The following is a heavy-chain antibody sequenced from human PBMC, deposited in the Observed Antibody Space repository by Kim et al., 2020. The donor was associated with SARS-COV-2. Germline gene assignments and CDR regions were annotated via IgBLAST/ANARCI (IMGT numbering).Heavy chain of an antibody. V-gene: IGHV7-4-1*02. Sequence: ASVKVSCKASGYTFTSYAMNWVRQAPGQGLEWMGWINTNTGNPTYAQGFTGRFVFSLDTSVSTAYLQISSLKAEDTAVYYCARGCRKAGGTYYYGSGSTLYYYYGMDVWGQGTTVTVSS. CDR1: GYTFTSYA. J-gene: IGHJ6*02. CDR3: ARGCRKAGGTYYYGSGSTLYYYYGMDV. CDR2: INTNTGNP. D-gene: IGHD3-10*01.